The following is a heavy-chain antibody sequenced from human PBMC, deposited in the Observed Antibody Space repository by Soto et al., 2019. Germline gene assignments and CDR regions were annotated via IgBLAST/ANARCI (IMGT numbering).Heavy chain of an antibody. CDR3: ARVPGVVVSADDAFDI. CDR2: IYHSGSA. V-gene: IGHV4-4*02. CDR1: GGSVSSSNW. D-gene: IGHD2-21*02. Sequence: QVQLQESGPGLVKPSGTLSLTCAVSGGSVSSSNWWSWVRQSPGKGLEWMGEIYHSGSAHYNPSLKSRATISLDKYKHQFSLRLRSVTAADTAVYYCARVPGVVVSADDAFDIWGPGTRVIVSS. J-gene: IGHJ3*02.